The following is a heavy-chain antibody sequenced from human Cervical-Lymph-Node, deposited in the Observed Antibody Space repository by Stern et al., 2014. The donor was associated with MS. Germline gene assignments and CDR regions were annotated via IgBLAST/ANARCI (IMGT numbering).Heavy chain of an antibody. V-gene: IGHV3-30*18. CDR1: RFTFRSYG. J-gene: IGHJ6*02. D-gene: IGHD5-18*01. CDR2: KTYDGGNR. Sequence: VQLVESGGGVVQPGTSLRLSCTGSRFTFRSYGIQWVPQAPGKGLEWVSVKTYDGGNRQYADSVKGRFTISRDNSKNTVYLHLNSLRPEDTGVYHCAKDRRGGYNYLYGMDVWGQGTTVTVS. CDR3: AKDRRGGYNYLYGMDV.